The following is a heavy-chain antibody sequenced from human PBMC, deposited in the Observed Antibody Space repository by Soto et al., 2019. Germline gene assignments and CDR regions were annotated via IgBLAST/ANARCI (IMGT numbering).Heavy chain of an antibody. CDR2: IGASGVKI. CDR3: AMYPPHPDCSGSCWCVP. V-gene: IGHV3-23*01. Sequence: EVQLLESGGGLVQPGGSLRLSCAASGFTFGNYAMSWGRQAPGKGLEWVAGIGASGVKIYYADAVKGRFTISRDNSKNTLYPELIDVTAGDPAANYSAMYPPHPDCSGSCWCVPWRE. D-gene: IGHD6-25*01. CDR1: GFTFGNYA. J-gene: IGHJ5*02.